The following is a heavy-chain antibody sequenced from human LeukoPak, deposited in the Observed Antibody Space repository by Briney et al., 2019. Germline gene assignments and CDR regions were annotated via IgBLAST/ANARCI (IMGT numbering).Heavy chain of an antibody. CDR1: GGTFSSYA. J-gene: IGHJ4*02. CDR2: IIPIFGTA. V-gene: IGHV1-69*13. Sequence: ASVKVSCKASGGTFSSYAISWVRQAPGQGLEWTGGIIPIFGTANYAQKFQGRVTITADESTSTAYMELSSLRSEDTAVYYCARGSSSWIDYFDYWGQGTLVTVSS. D-gene: IGHD6-13*01. CDR3: ARGSSSWIDYFDY.